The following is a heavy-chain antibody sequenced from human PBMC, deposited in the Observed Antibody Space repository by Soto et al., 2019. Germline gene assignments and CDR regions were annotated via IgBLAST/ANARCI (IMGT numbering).Heavy chain of an antibody. D-gene: IGHD4-17*01. CDR2: INTRGGTT. V-gene: IGHV1-46*01. Sequence: QVQLVQSGAEVRKPGASVRFSCKASGYTLTRFYLHWVRQAPGQGLEWMGIINTRGGTTAYAQKFRGRLTVTRDTSTSTVYRELSNLRSEDTAIDYCARGPDDSDVPRWDYWGQGTRVTVSS. CDR3: ARGPDDSDVPRWDY. CDR1: GYTLTRFY. J-gene: IGHJ4*02.